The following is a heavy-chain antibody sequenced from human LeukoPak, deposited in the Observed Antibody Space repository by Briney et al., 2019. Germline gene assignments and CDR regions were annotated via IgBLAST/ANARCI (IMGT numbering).Heavy chain of an antibody. CDR3: ARGHGDTAMVPGAYYFDY. D-gene: IGHD5-18*01. CDR1: GGSISSYY. CDR2: IYYSGST. Sequence: PSETLSLTCTVSGGSISSYYWSWVRQPPGKGLEWIGYIYYSGSTNYNPSLKSRVTISVDTSKNQFSLKLSSVTAADTAVYYCARGHGDTAMVPGAYYFDYWGQGTLVTVSS. J-gene: IGHJ4*02. V-gene: IGHV4-59*01.